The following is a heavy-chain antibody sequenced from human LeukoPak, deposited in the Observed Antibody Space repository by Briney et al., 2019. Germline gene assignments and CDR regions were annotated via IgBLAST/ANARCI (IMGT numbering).Heavy chain of an antibody. Sequence: GGSLRLSCAAPGFTFSSYAMSWVRQAPGKGLEWVSAISGSGGSTYYADSVKGRFTISRDNSKNTLYLQMNSLRAEDTAVYYCAKANLDFWSGQLVGDFDYWGQGTLVTVSS. V-gene: IGHV3-23*01. J-gene: IGHJ4*02. CDR2: ISGSGGST. CDR1: GFTFSSYA. CDR3: AKANLDFWSGQLVGDFDY. D-gene: IGHD3-3*01.